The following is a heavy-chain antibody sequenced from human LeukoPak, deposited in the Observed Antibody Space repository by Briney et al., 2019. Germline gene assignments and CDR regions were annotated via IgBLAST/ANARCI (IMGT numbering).Heavy chain of an antibody. CDR3: TRRYNYDSSGYYYVRDAFDI. V-gene: IGHV3-49*04. Sequence: GGSLRLSCTASGFTFGDYAMSWVRQAPGKGLEWVGFIRSKAYGGTTKNAASVKGRFTISRDDSRSIAYLQMNSLKTEDTAVYYCTRRYNYDSSGYYYVRDAFDIWGQGTMVTVSS. CDR1: GFTFGDYA. CDR2: IRSKAYGGTT. J-gene: IGHJ3*02. D-gene: IGHD3-22*01.